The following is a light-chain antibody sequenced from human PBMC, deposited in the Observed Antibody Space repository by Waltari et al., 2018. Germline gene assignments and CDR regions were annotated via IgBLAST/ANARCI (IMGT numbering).Light chain of an antibody. Sequence: EIVLTQSPGTLSLSPGERATLSCRASQSVGRYLVWYQQKPGQAPRILIYHASIRATGIPDRFSVSGSGTDFSLTISRLGPEDFAVYYCQKYESVPATFGQGTKVEI. V-gene: IGKV3-20*01. J-gene: IGKJ1*01. CDR2: HAS. CDR1: QSVGRY. CDR3: QKYESVPAT.